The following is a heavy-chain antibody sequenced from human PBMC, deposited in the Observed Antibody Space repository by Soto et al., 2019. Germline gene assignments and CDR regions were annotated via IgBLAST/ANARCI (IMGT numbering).Heavy chain of an antibody. CDR3: ARGWGDYYCYGMDV. CDR2: IYYSGST. J-gene: IGHJ6*02. V-gene: IGHV4-59*01. Sequence: PSETLSLTCTVSGGSISSYYWSWIRQPPGKGLEWIGYIYYSGSTNYNPSLKSRVTISVDTSKNQFSLKLSSVTAADTAVYYCARGWGDYYCYGMDVWGQGTTVTVSS. CDR1: GGSISSYY. D-gene: IGHD7-27*01.